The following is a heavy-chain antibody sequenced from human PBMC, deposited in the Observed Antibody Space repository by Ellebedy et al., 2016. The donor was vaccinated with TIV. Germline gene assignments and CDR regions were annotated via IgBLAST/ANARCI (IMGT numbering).Heavy chain of an antibody. CDR1: GFTFSSYA. Sequence: GESLKISCAASGFTFSSYAMHWVRQAPGKGLEWVAVISYDGSNKYYADSVKGRFTISRDNSKNTLYLQMNSLRAEDTAVYYCARDRRRELRGRTGYFDYWGQGTLVTVSS. J-gene: IGHJ4*02. D-gene: IGHD1-26*01. CDR2: ISYDGSNK. V-gene: IGHV3-30*07. CDR3: ARDRRRELRGRTGYFDY.